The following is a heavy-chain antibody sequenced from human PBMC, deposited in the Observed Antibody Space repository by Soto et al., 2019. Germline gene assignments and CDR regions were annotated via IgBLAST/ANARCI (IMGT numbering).Heavy chain of an antibody. CDR2: MNPNSGNT. CDR1: GYTFTSYD. V-gene: IGHV1-8*01. D-gene: IGHD3-3*01. CDR3: AGRRGITIFGVTNRGYYYYGMDV. J-gene: IGHJ6*02. Sequence: ASVKVSCKASGYTFTSYDINWVRQATGQGLEWMGWMNPNSGNTGYAQKFQGRVTMTRSTSISTAYMGLSSLRSEDTAVYYCAGRRGITIFGVTNRGYYYYGMDVWGQGTTVTVSS.